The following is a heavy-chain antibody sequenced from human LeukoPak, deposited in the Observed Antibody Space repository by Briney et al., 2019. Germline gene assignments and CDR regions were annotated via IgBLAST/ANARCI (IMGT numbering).Heavy chain of an antibody. V-gene: IGHV1-46*01. CDR2: INPSGGST. Sequence: GASVKVSCKASGYTFISCYMQWVRQAPGQGFEWMGMINPSGGSTTYTQKFQGRVTMTRDTSTSTVYMELSSLRSEDTAVYYCARWVGGPAGINYYGMDVWGQGTSVTVSS. J-gene: IGHJ6*02. CDR3: ARWVGGPAGINYYGMDV. D-gene: IGHD2-2*01. CDR1: GYTFISCY.